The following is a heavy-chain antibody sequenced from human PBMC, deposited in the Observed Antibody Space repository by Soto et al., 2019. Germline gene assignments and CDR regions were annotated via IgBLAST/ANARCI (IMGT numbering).Heavy chain of an antibody. D-gene: IGHD3-10*01. CDR1: GFTFSRHW. V-gene: IGHV3-7*01. CDR3: AREISITMVRGVFKALDY. J-gene: IGHJ4*02. Sequence: GGSLRLSCAASGFTFSRHWMTWVRQAPGKGLEWVANIKEDGSQKYYVDSVKGRFTISRDNAKNSVYLQMNSLRAEDTAVYYCAREISITMVRGVFKALDYWGQGTLVTVSS. CDR2: IKEDGSQK.